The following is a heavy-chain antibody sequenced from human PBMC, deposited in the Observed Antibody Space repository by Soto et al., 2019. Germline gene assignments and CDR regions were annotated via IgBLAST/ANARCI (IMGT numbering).Heavy chain of an antibody. CDR1: GFVFSIYA. CDR3: ARCGTLWYRTNWFDP. CDR2: IGVSGGNT. J-gene: IGHJ5*02. Sequence: GGSLRLSCAASGFVFSIYAMSWARHAPGKGLEWVSSIGVSGGNTYYADSVKGRFTISRDNSKNTLFLQMNNVRAEDTAVYFCARCGTLWYRTNWFDPWGLGTLVTVSS. V-gene: IGHV3-23*01. D-gene: IGHD1-26*01.